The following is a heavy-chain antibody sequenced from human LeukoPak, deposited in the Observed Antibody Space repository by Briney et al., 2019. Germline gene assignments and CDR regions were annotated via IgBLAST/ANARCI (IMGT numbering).Heavy chain of an antibody. J-gene: IGHJ5*02. V-gene: IGHV3-49*03. D-gene: IGHD3-10*01. Sequence: GGSLRLSCTASGFTFGDYAMSWFRQAPGKGLEWVGFIRSKAYGGTTEYAASVKGRFTISRDDSKSIAYLQMNSLKTEDTAVYYCTRSVMVRGVLNWFDPWGQGTLVTVSS. CDR2: IRSKAYGGTT. CDR1: GFTFGDYA. CDR3: TRSVMVRGVLNWFDP.